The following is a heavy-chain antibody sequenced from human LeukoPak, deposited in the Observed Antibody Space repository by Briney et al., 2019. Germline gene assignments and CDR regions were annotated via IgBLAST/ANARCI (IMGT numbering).Heavy chain of an antibody. V-gene: IGHV4-39*07. D-gene: IGHD6-19*01. CDR1: GGSISNYY. J-gene: IGHJ5*02. CDR2: IYYSGNT. CDR3: VRGRYSSGWFKDKNWFDP. Sequence: PSETLSLTCTVSGGSISNYYWGWIRQAPGKGLEWIGSIYYSGNTYYNSSLKSRVTISLDTSKNQFSLKLSSVTAADTAVYYCVRGRYSSGWFKDKNWFDPWGQGIPVTVSS.